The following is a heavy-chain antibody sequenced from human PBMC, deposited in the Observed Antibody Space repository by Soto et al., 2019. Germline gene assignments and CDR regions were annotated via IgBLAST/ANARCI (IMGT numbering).Heavy chain of an antibody. CDR1: AFTLSNYW. CDR3: VRELGLAY. J-gene: IGHJ4*02. Sequence: GGSLRLSCAASAFTLSNYWMTWVRQATGKGLEWVDNINKDGSQTNYVDSVKGRFTIARDNGQNSLSLQINSLSVEDTAVYYCVRELGLAYWGQGALVTVSS. CDR2: INKDGSQT. V-gene: IGHV3-7*03. D-gene: IGHD7-27*01.